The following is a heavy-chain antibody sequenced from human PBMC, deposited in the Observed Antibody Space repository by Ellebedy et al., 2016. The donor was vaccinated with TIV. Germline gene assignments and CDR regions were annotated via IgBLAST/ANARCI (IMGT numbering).Heavy chain of an antibody. CDR3: ARSCSPSCWECLEY. J-gene: IGHJ4*02. D-gene: IGHD2-2*01. CDR1: GASFSNNDW. CDR2: IYHSGYT. V-gene: IGHV4-4*02. Sequence: SETLSLXCVVSGASFSNNDWWTWVRQPPGKGLEWIGEIYHSGYTNYNPSLKSRVTMSLDKSRGQFSLEVSSVTAADTAVYFCARSCSPSCWECLEYWGQGVLVTVSS.